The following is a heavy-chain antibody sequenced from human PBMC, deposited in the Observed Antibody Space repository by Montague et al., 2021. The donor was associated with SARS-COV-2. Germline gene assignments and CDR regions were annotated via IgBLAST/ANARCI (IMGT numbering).Heavy chain of an antibody. CDR2: INNSGST. J-gene: IGHJ4*02. V-gene: IGHV4-34*01. CDR3: ARGGPYGQSGNVDY. Sequence: SETLSLTCAVSSGSINSYSCGWIRQPPGKGLEWIGEINNSGSTNYNPSLRSRVTISVDTSKNQFSLKLNSVTTADTAVYYCARGGPYGQSGNVDYWGRGTLVTVSS. CDR1: SGSINSYS. D-gene: IGHD1-14*01.